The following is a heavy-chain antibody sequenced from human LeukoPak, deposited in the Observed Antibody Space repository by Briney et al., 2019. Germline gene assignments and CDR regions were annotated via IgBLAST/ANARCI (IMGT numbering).Heavy chain of an antibody. CDR1: GFSFGSYE. D-gene: IGHD3-16*01. Sequence: GGSLRLSCVGSGFSFGSYEMNWVRQAPGKGLEWVAHISISGSTIQYADSVKGRFTISRDNAKSSLYLQMNSLRDEDTALYYCVTDLFAAFDSWGQGTLVTVSS. CDR2: ISISGSTI. J-gene: IGHJ4*02. V-gene: IGHV3-48*03. CDR3: VTDLFAAFDS.